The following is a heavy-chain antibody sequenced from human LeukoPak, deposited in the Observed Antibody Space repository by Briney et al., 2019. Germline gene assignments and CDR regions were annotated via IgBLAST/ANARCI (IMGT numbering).Heavy chain of an antibody. Sequence: GGSLRLSWAASGFTFNTYGIHWVRQAPGKGLEWVSVISYDGSKKYYADSVKGRFTISRDNSKNTVDLQMNSLRPEDTAVYYCAKGGPMGSFGDYWGLGTLVAVSS. J-gene: IGHJ4*02. V-gene: IGHV3-30*18. CDR2: ISYDGSKK. CDR3: AKGGPMGSFGDY. D-gene: IGHD3-3*01. CDR1: GFTFNTYG.